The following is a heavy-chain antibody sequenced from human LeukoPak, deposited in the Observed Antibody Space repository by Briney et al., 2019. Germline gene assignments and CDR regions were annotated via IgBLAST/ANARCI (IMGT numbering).Heavy chain of an antibody. D-gene: IGHD6-25*01. CDR1: GDSISRSTYY. V-gene: IGHV4-39*02. J-gene: IGHJ4*02. CDR2: VYYGRSP. Sequence: SETLSLTCTVSGDSISRSTYYWAWIRQPPGKGLEWIGSVYYGRSPYFNPSLESRATISVDTSKNHFSLKMSSVTAADTAVYYCARSSGTGTLSYWGQGTLVTVPS. CDR3: ARSSGTGTLSY.